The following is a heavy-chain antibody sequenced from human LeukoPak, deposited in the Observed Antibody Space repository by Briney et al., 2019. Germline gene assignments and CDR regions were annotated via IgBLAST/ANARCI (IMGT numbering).Heavy chain of an antibody. CDR3: ARELGLSGSLGY. CDR1: GFTFSSYA. Sequence: GGSLRLSCAASGFTFSSYAMHWVRQAPGKGLEYVSAISSNGGSTYYANSVKGRFTISRDNSKNTLYLQMDSLRAEDMAVYYCARELGLSGSLGYWGQGTLVTVSS. CDR2: ISSNGGST. J-gene: IGHJ4*02. D-gene: IGHD1-26*01. V-gene: IGHV3-64*01.